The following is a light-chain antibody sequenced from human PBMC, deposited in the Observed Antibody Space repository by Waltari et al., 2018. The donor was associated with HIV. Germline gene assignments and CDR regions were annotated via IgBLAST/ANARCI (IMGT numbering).Light chain of an antibody. J-gene: IGKJ5*01. CDR3: QQRADWPIT. Sequence: DIVLTQSPAALSFSPGERAILSCRASQSVSNYLAWYQQKPGQAPRLLIFDASKRATGIPARFSGSGSGTDFTLTISSLEPEDFALYYCQQRADWPITFGQGTRLDIK. V-gene: IGKV3-11*01. CDR1: QSVSNY. CDR2: DAS.